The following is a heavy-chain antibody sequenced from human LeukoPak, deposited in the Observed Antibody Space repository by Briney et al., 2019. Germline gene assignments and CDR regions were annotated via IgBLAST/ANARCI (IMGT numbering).Heavy chain of an antibody. CDR2: MNPNSGNT. D-gene: IGHD6-6*01. CDR3: ARGPYSSSFYYYYYMDV. J-gene: IGHJ6*03. Sequence: ASVKVSCKASGYTFTSYDINWVRQATGQGLEWMEWMNPNSGNTGYAQKFQGRVTMTRNTSISTAYMELSSLRSEDTAVYYCARGPYSSSFYYYYYMDVWGKGTTVTVSS. CDR1: GYTFTSYD. V-gene: IGHV1-8*01.